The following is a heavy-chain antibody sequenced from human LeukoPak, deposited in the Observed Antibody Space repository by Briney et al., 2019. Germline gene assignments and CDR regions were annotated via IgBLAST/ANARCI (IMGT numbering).Heavy chain of an antibody. V-gene: IGHV4-30-4*01. D-gene: IGHD5-18*01. CDR3: ATSPWGYSYAPYYFDY. CDR2: IYYSGST. J-gene: IGHJ4*02. Sequence: SQTLSLTCTVSGGSISSGDYYWSWIRQPPGKGLEWIGYIYYSGSTYYNPSLKSRVTISVDTSKNQFSLKLSSVTAADTAVYYCATSPWGYSYAPYYFDYWGQGTLVTVSS. CDR1: GGSISSGDYY.